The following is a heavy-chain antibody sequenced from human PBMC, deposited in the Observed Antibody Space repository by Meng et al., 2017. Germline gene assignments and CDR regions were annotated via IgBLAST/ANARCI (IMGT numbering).Heavy chain of an antibody. J-gene: IGHJ4*02. Sequence: EVVLMESGGDLVKPGGSLRLSCAASGFTFTSAYMSWVRQAPGQGLEWVDRIKANSAGATTDYAAPVKGRFTISRDNSKNTLYLEMNSLRSEDTALYYCARDFDYWGQGTLVTVSS. V-gene: IGHV3-15*01. CDR2: IKANSAGATT. CDR1: GFTFTSAY. CDR3: ARDFDY.